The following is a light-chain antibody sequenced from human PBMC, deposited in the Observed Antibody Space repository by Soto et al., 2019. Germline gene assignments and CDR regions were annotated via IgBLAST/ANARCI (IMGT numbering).Light chain of an antibody. CDR3: CSYAGRYTYV. Sequence: ALTQPRSVSGSPGQSVTISCTGSSSDIGVYDYVSWYQQHPGKAPKVILYDVNKRPSGVPSRFSGSKSGNTASLTISGLQADDEADYYCCSYAGRYTYVFGTGTKVTVL. CDR1: SSDIGVYDY. V-gene: IGLV2-11*01. CDR2: DVN. J-gene: IGLJ1*01.